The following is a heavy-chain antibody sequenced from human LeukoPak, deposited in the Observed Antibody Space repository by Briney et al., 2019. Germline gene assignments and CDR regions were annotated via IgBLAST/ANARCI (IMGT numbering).Heavy chain of an antibody. Sequence: ASVKVSCKASGYTFTSYGISWVRQAPGQGLEWMGWISAYNGNTNYAQKLQGRVTMTTDTSTSTAYMELRSLRAEDTAVYYCAKDSRSPTVLRYFDWAGPDAFDIWGQGTMVTVSS. V-gene: IGHV1-18*01. CDR2: ISAYNGNT. J-gene: IGHJ3*02. CDR3: AKDSRSPTVLRYFDWAGPDAFDI. CDR1: GYTFTSYG. D-gene: IGHD3-9*01.